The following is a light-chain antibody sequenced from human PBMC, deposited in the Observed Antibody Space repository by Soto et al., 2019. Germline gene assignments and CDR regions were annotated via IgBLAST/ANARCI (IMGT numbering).Light chain of an antibody. V-gene: IGLV4-69*01. Sequence: QPVLTQPPSAPASLGASATLTCPLSTGQNSYAIACHQQQPEKGPRYLLKLKSDGSDSKGDGIAGRFSGSTSGAERYLTISSLESEDEADYYCQNWSTDTRVFGGGTKVTVL. CDR1: TGQNSYA. J-gene: IGLJ3*02. CDR3: QNWSTDTRV. CDR2: LKSDGSD.